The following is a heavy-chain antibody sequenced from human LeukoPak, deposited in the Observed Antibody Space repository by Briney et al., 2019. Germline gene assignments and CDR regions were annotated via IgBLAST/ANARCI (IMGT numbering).Heavy chain of an antibody. Sequence: GASVKVSCKASGYTFTGYYMHWVRQAPGQGLEWMGRINPNSGGTNYAQKFQGRVTMTRDTSISTAYMELSRLRSDDTAVYYCARVLGIAARRDYFDYWGQGTLVTVSS. V-gene: IGHV1-2*06. CDR3: ARVLGIAARRDYFDY. J-gene: IGHJ4*02. D-gene: IGHD6-6*01. CDR1: GYTFTGYY. CDR2: INPNSGGT.